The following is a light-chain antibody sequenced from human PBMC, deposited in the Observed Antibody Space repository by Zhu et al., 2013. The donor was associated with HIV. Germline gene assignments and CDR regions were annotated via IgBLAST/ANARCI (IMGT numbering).Light chain of an antibody. CDR2: AAS. J-gene: IGKJ3*01. V-gene: IGKV1-6*01. CDR3: QQRSNWPPLFT. Sequence: AIQMTQSPSSLSASVGDRVTITCRASEDIRIDLGWFQQRPGKAPKLLIYAASTLHSGVPSRFSGSGSGTDFTLTISSLEPEDFAVYYCQQRSNWPPLFTFGPGTKVDIK. CDR1: EDIRID.